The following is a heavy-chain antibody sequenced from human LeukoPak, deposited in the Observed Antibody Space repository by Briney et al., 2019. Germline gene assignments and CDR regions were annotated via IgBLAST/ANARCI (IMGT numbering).Heavy chain of an antibody. J-gene: IGHJ4*02. CDR1: GFTFSSYA. D-gene: IGHD3-10*01. CDR2: ISGSGGST. Sequence: PGGSLRLSCAASGFTFSSYAMSWVRQAPGKGLEWVSAISGSGGSTYYADSVKGRFTISRDNSKNTPYLQMNSLRAEDTAVYYCAKGLGLLWFGESYPFDYWGQGTLVTVSS. V-gene: IGHV3-23*01. CDR3: AKGLGLLWFGESYPFDY.